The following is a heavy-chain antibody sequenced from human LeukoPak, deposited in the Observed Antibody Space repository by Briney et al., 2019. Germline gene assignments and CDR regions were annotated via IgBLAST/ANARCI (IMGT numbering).Heavy chain of an antibody. V-gene: IGHV3-30*19. J-gene: IGHJ4*02. D-gene: IGHD2-2*01. CDR1: GFTFSSYG. CDR3: ARDRYCSSTSCYDDY. CDR2: ISYDGSNK. Sequence: GGSLRLSCAASGFTFSSYGMHWVRQAPGKGLEWVAVISYDGSNKDYADSVKGRFTISRDNSKNTLYLQMNSLRAEDTAVYYCARDRYCSSTSCYDDYWGQGTLVTVSS.